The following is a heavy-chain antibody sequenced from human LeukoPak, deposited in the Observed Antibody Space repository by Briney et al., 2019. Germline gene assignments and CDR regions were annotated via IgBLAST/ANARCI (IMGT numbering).Heavy chain of an antibody. V-gene: IGHV4-59*01. CDR3: ARWKPGGDTVGYYFDY. CDR2: IYYSGST. CDR1: GGSISSYY. D-gene: IGHD5-12*01. J-gene: IGHJ4*02. Sequence: PSETLSLTCTVSGGSISSYYWSWIRQPPGKGLEWIGYIYYSGSTNYNPSLKSRVTISVDTSKNQFSLKLSSVTAADTAVYYCARWKPGGDTVGYYFDYWGQGTLVTVSS.